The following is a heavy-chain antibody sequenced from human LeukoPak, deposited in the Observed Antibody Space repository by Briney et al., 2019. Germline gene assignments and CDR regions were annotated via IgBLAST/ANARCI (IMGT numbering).Heavy chain of an antibody. CDR3: ARESGRSYYYDSSGPD. J-gene: IGHJ4*02. V-gene: IGHV3-21*01. Sequence: PGGSLRLSCAASGFTFSSYSMNWVRQAPGKGLEWVSPISSSSSYIYYADSVKGRFTISRDNAKNSLYLQMNSLRAEDTAVYYCARESGRSYYYDSSGPDGGQGTLATVSS. CDR2: ISSSSSYI. D-gene: IGHD3-22*01. CDR1: GFTFSSYS.